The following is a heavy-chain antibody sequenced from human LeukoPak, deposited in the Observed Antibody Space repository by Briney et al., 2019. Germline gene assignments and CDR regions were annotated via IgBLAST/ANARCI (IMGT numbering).Heavy chain of an antibody. CDR1: GFTFSSYA. D-gene: IGHD4-17*01. Sequence: GGSLRLSCAASGFTFSSYAMHWVRQAPGKGLEWVAVISYDGSNKYYADSVKGRFTISRDNSKNTLYLQMNSLRAEDTAVYYCARDRGDYGPNYYYYYMDVWGKGTTVTVSS. CDR2: ISYDGSNK. V-gene: IGHV3-30*04. CDR3: ARDRGDYGPNYYYYYMDV. J-gene: IGHJ6*03.